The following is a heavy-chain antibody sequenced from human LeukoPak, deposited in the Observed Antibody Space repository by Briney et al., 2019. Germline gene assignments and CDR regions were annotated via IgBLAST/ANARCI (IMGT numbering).Heavy chain of an antibody. CDR2: IRHDGNAK. J-gene: IGHJ4*02. CDR3: ATSHDSAGND. V-gene: IGHV3-7*01. D-gene: IGHD2-15*01. CDR1: GFAFSDFW. Sequence: GSLRLSCAASGFAFSDFWMSWVRQAPGKGLEWVANIRHDGNAKNYVPSVRGRFTISRDNAKNSLYLQMNSLSVEDTAVYYCATSHDSAGNDWGQGTLVTVSS.